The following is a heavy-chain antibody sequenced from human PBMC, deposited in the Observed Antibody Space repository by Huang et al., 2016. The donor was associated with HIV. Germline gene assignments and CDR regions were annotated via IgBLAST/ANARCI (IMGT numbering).Heavy chain of an antibody. Sequence: QVQLVQSRAEVKKPGASVKVSCKVDEYTLTELSLHWVRQPPGKGLEWMVGFDPEIGETIYAQKFQGRVTMTEDTSTETAFMELSGLRPEDTAVYYCATGFDVFFDFWGQGTLVTVSS. CDR2: FDPEIGET. D-gene: IGHD3-9*01. CDR1: EYTLTELS. V-gene: IGHV1-24*01. CDR3: ATGFDVFFDF. J-gene: IGHJ4*02.